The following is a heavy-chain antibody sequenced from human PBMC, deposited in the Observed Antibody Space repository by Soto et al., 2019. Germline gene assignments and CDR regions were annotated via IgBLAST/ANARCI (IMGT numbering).Heavy chain of an antibody. D-gene: IGHD1-7*01. CDR3: AREPRWGWNYGGHAFDI. CDR2: IIPIFGTA. J-gene: IGHJ3*02. Sequence: QVQLVQSGAEVKKPGSSVKVSCKASGGTFSSYAISWVRQAPGQGLEWMGGIIPIFGTANYAQKFQGRVTITADESTSTAYRELSSLRSEDTAVYYCAREPRWGWNYGGHAFDIWGQGTMVTVSS. V-gene: IGHV1-69*01. CDR1: GGTFSSYA.